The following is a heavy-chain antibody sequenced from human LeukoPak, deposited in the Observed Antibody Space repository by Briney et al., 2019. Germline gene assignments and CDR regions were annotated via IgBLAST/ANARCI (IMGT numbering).Heavy chain of an antibody. CDR2: IYYSGST. D-gene: IGHD2-15*01. CDR3: ARESVVVVAAIVSRRYYYYGMDV. J-gene: IGHJ6*02. V-gene: IGHV4-31*03. Sequence: SQTLSLTCTVSGGSISSGGYYWSWIRQHPGKGLEWIGYIYYSGSTYYNPSLKSRVTISVDTSKNQFSLKLSSVTAADTAVYYCARESVVVVAAIVSRRYYYYGMDVWGQGTTVTVS. CDR1: GGSISSGGYY.